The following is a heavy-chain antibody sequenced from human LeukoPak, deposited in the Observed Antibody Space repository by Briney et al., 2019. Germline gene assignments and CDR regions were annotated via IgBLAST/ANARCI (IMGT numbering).Heavy chain of an antibody. CDR1: GFTFSSYA. V-gene: IGHV3-23*01. D-gene: IGHD2-8*02. CDR2: TVGGRPDT. CDR3: TKAPVRSCTGTFCYPFDY. J-gene: IGHJ4*02. Sequence: PGGSLRLSCAASGFTFSSYAMHWVRQTPGKGLEWVSATVGGRPDTYHADSVRGRFTVSRDNSMNTLYLQMNSLRVEDTAVYYCTKAPVRSCTGTFCYPFDYWGQGILVTVSS.